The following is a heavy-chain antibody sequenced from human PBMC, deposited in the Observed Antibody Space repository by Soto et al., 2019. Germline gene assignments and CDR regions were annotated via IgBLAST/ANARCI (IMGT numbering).Heavy chain of an antibody. D-gene: IGHD4-17*01. CDR3: ARWDDYGDVWAAFHI. CDR2: ISSNGRTI. V-gene: IGHV3-11*01. CDR1: GFTFSDYY. J-gene: IGHJ3*02. Sequence: QVQLVESGGGLVKPGGSLRLSCAASGFTFSDYYMSWIRQAPGKGLEWVSYISSNGRTIHYADSMRGRFTISRDNAKNSLILQMNSLRAEDTAVYYCARWDDYGDVWAAFHIWGQGTMVTVSS.